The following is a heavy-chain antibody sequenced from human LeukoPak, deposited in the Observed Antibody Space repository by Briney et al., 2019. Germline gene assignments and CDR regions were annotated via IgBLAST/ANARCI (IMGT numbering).Heavy chain of an antibody. CDR2: ISSRSSYI. CDR3: ARDFRAVAESYYYYYMDV. J-gene: IGHJ6*03. V-gene: IGHV3-21*01. Sequence: GGSLRLSCAASGFTFSTYAMNWVRQAPGKGLEWVSSISSRSSYIYYADSVKGRFTISRDNAKNSLFLQMNSLRAEDTAVYYCARDFRAVAESYYYYYMDVWGKGTTVTVSS. CDR1: GFTFSTYA. D-gene: IGHD6-19*01.